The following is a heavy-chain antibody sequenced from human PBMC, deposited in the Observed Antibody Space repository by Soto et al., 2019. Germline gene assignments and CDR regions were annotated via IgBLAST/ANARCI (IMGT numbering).Heavy chain of an antibody. J-gene: IGHJ5*02. CDR1: GYTFTNND. CDR2: MNPGSGAT. CDR3: ARMASFGSLNWVDP. V-gene: IGHV1-8*01. D-gene: IGHD5-18*01. Sequence: ASVKVSCKASGYTFTNNDVTWVRQATGQGLEWMGWMNPGSGATGYAQKFQGRVTMTRNISIATAYMELSSLRSEDTAIYYCARMASFGSLNWVDPWGQATLATVYS.